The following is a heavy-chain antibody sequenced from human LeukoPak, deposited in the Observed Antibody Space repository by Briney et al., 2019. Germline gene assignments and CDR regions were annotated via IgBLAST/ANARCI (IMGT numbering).Heavy chain of an antibody. CDR3: ARGPPNWGYDY. V-gene: IGHV1-8*01. D-gene: IGHD7-27*01. CDR1: GYTFTSYD. Sequence: ASVKVSFTASGYTFTSYDFNWVRQATGQRPEWMGWMSPNSGDTGYAQKFQDRVTMTRNTSISTANMELGSLRSDDTAVYYCARGPPNWGYDYWGPGTLVTVSS. J-gene: IGHJ4*02. CDR2: MSPNSGDT.